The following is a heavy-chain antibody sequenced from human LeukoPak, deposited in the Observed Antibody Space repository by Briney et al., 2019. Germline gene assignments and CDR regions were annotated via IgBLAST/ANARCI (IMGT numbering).Heavy chain of an antibody. CDR1: GGSISSGDYY. CDR2: IYYSGST. J-gene: IGHJ4*02. Sequence: SETLSLTCTVSGGSISSGDYYWSWIRQPPGKGLEWIGYIYYSGSTYYNPSLKSRVTISVDTSKNQFSLKLSSVTAADTAVYYCARGRDLGVYGQAFDYWGQGTLVTVSS. CDR3: ARGRDLGVYGQAFDY. D-gene: IGHD5/OR15-5a*01. V-gene: IGHV4-30-4*01.